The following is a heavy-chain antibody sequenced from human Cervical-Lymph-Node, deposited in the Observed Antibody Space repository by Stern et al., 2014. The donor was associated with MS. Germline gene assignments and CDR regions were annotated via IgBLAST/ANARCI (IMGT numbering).Heavy chain of an antibody. CDR1: GFSFDAYS. Sequence: EVQLGESGGGLARPGTSLGLSGGASGFSFDAYSMHWVGRAPGKGLGGFSAISGNSGAFAYADSLKGRFTISRDNADNSLYLQMNDLRPEDTALYYCVKDVDSSVAVSFDWWGQGTLFTVSS. D-gene: IGHD4-11*01. CDR3: VKDVDSSVAVSFDW. CDR2: ISGNSGAF. J-gene: IGHJ4*02. V-gene: IGHV3-9*01.